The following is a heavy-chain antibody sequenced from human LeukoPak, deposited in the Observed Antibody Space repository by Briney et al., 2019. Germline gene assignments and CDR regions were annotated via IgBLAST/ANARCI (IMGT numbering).Heavy chain of an antibody. J-gene: IGHJ5*02. Sequence: SETLSLTCTVSGGSISSYYWSWIRQPAGKGLEWIGRIYTSGSTNYNPSLKSRVTMSVDTSKNQFSLKLSSVTAADTAVYYCARGRCSGGSCYPGTLYWFDPWGRGTLVTVSS. V-gene: IGHV4-4*07. CDR3: ARGRCSGGSCYPGTLYWFDP. CDR2: IYTSGST. CDR1: GGSISSYY. D-gene: IGHD2-15*01.